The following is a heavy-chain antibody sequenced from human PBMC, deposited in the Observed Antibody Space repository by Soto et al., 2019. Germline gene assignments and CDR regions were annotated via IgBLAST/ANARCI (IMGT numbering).Heavy chain of an antibody. D-gene: IGHD6-6*01. J-gene: IGHJ2*01. Sequence: QVQLVESGGGVVQPGRSLRLSCAASGFTFSSYGMHWVRQAPGKGLEWLAVISYDGSNQNYLDSVKGRFTISRDNSKNTLYLQMNSLRAEDTAMYYCAKDPLAYSSSIWRYFGLWGRGTLVSVSS. CDR2: ISYDGSNQ. CDR3: AKDPLAYSSSIWRYFGL. V-gene: IGHV3-30*18. CDR1: GFTFSSYG.